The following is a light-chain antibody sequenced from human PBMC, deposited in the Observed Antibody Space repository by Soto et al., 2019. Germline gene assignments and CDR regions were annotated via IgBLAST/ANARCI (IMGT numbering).Light chain of an antibody. Sequence: DIQLTQSPSFLSASVGDRVIITCRASQVIGNNLAWYQQKPGKAPNLLIFAASTLLGGVPSRFSGSGSGTEFILTITSLQPDDFATYYCQQFSSYPFSFGPGTTVDTK. V-gene: IGKV1-9*01. J-gene: IGKJ3*01. CDR3: QQFSSYPFS. CDR1: QVIGNN. CDR2: AAS.